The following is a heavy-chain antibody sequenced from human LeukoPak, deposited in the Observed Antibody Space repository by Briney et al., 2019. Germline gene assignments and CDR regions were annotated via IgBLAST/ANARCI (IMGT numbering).Heavy chain of an antibody. Sequence: PGGSLRLSCAASGFTFSSYAMHWVRQAPGKGLEWVAVISYDGSNKYYADSVKGRFTISRDNSKNTLYLQMNSLRAEDTAVYYCAKDQGARPRWTFDPWGQGTLVTVSS. D-gene: IGHD6-6*01. V-gene: IGHV3-30-3*01. CDR3: AKDQGARPRWTFDP. CDR2: ISYDGSNK. CDR1: GFTFSSYA. J-gene: IGHJ5*02.